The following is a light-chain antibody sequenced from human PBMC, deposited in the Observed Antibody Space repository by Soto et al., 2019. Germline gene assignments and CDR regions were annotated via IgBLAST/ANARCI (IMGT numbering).Light chain of an antibody. V-gene: IGKV3-15*01. J-gene: IGKJ5*01. CDR3: QQYNEWPTLT. CDR1: QSVRSN. Sequence: RVLTQSAATLSVSPGGRVTLSCRASQSVRSNLGWYHHEPVQAPRLVIXAQATRATGIPDRFSGSVSGKEFTLTISSLQSEYFAVYYCQQYNEWPTLTFGQGTRLDI. CDR2: AQA.